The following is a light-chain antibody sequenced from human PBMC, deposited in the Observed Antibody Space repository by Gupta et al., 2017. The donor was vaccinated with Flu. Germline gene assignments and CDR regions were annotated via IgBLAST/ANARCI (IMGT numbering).Light chain of an antibody. CDR1: RHDGGYYHF. CDR3: SSYAGGYTYV. Sequence: QSGLPPPPSVCGSPGPSVTFSRSGTRHDGGYYHFVSWYQQHPGKAPKLMIYDVSKRPSAVPDRFSVSKAGNTASLTSAVLQAEDEADYFRSSYAGGYTYVFGTETKVTVL. V-gene: IGLV2-11*01. CDR2: DVS. J-gene: IGLJ1*01.